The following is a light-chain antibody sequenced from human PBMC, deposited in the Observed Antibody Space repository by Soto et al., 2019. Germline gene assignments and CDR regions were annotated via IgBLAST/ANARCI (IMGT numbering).Light chain of an antibody. CDR3: QQYGSSPEIS. J-gene: IGKJ3*01. Sequence: VLTQSPGTLSLSPGERATLSCRASQTISDNYLAWYQQKPGQSPRLLISGASIRAPGIPDRFSGSGSETDFPLTISRLEPEDFAFYYCQQYGSSPEISFGPGTKVDIK. V-gene: IGKV3-20*01. CDR2: GAS. CDR1: QTISDNY.